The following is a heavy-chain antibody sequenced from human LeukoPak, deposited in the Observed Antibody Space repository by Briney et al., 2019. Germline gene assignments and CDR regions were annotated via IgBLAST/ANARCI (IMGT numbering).Heavy chain of an antibody. V-gene: IGHV3-7*01. CDR2: IKEDESAK. CDR1: GFTFSTYW. CDR3: ARDVGGSLDY. J-gene: IGHJ4*02. D-gene: IGHD1-26*01. Sequence: GGSLRLSCAASGFTFSTYWMAWVREAPGKGLEWVANIKEDESAKHQADSVKGRFTISRDNAQNSVYLQMSSLRGEDTAVYYCARDVGGSLDYWGQGTLVTVSS.